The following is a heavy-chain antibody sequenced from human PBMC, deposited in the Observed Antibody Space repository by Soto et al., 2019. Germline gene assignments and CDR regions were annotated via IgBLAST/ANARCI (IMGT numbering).Heavy chain of an antibody. CDR3: AIDRDTYHLAQFDY. CDR2: IWNDGSNQ. CDR1: GFTFSTFG. J-gene: IGHJ4*02. V-gene: IGHV3-33*01. D-gene: IGHD2-2*01. Sequence: QVQLVESGGGVVQPEKSLRLSCAASGFTFSTFGMHWVRQAPGKGLEWVAVIWNDGSNQYYADSVKGRFTISRDNSKNTLYLHMNRLRADDTAVYYCAIDRDTYHLAQFDYWGQGTLVTVSS.